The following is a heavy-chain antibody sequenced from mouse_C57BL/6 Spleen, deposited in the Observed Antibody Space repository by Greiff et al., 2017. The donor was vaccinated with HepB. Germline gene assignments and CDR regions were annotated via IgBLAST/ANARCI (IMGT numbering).Heavy chain of an antibody. CDR2: IYPGDGDT. D-gene: IGHD2-10*02. Sequence: VQLQESGPELVKPGASVKISCKASGYAFSSSWMNWVKQRPGKGLEWIGRIYPGDGDTNYNGKFKGKATLTADKSSSTAYMQLSSLTSEDSAVYFCARGIFLETYWGQGTLVTVSA. CDR3: ARGIFLETY. CDR1: GYAFSSSW. V-gene: IGHV1-82*01. J-gene: IGHJ3*01.